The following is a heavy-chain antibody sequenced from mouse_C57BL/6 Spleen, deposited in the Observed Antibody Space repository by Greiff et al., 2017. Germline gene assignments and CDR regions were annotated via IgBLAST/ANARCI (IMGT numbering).Heavy chain of an antibody. CDR2: IDPNSGGT. J-gene: IGHJ4*01. D-gene: IGHD3-1*01. CDR1: GYTFTSYW. CDR3: ARGGTAQATSALDYAMDD. Sequence: QVQLQQPGAELVKPGASVKLSCKASGYTFTSYWMHWVKQRPGRGLEWIGRIDPNSGGTKYNEKCKSKATLTVDKPSSTAYMQLSRLTSEDSAVYYCARGGTAQATSALDYAMDDRGQGTSVTVSS. V-gene: IGHV1-72*01.